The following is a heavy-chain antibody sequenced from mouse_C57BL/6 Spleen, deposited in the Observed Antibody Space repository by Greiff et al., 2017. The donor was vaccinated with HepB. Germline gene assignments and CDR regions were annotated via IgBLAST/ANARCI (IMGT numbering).Heavy chain of an antibody. CDR1: GYTFTSYW. CDR2: IDPSDSYT. V-gene: IGHV1-50*01. CDR3: ARPIYYGNYVPWFAY. Sequence: VQLQQSGAELVKPGASVKLSCKASGYTFTSYWMQWVKQRPGQGLEWIGEIDPSDSYTNYNQKFKGKATLTVDTSSSTAYMQLSSLTSEDSAVYYCARPIYYGNYVPWFAYWGQGTLVTVSA. J-gene: IGHJ3*01. D-gene: IGHD2-1*01.